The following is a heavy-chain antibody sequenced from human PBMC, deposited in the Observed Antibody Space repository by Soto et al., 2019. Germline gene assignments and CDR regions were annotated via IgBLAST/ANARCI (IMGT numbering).Heavy chain of an antibody. CDR3: GRSVVGATGEILYNAMDV. D-gene: IGHD1-26*01. Sequence: ASVKVSCKASGYTFTTYALHWVRQARGERLEWMGWINAANGNTKYSKKFQGRVTISRDTSASTTFMELSSLRSEDTAVYYCGRSVVGATGEILYNAMDVWGRGTTVTVSS. CDR2: INAANGNT. V-gene: IGHV1-3*01. CDR1: GYTFTTYA. J-gene: IGHJ6*02.